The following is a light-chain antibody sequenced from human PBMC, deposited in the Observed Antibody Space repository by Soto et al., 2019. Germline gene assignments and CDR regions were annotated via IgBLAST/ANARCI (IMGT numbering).Light chain of an antibody. Sequence: QTVVTQEPSFSVSPGGTVTLTCGLSSGSVSTSYYPSWYQQTPGQAPRTLIYSTNTRSSGVPDRFSGSILGNNAALTITGAQADDESDYYCVLYMGSALVFGGGTKVTVL. CDR3: VLYMGSALV. CDR1: SGSVSTSYY. J-gene: IGLJ2*01. CDR2: STN. V-gene: IGLV8-61*01.